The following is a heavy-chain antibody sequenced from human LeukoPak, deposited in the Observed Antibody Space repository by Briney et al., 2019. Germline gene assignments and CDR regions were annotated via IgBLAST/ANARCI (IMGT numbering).Heavy chain of an antibody. CDR3: ARVFRPSLTVFIIRGAFDI. CDR1: GFTFSDYY. V-gene: IGHV3-11*01. CDR2: ISSSGSTI. J-gene: IGHJ3*02. D-gene: IGHD3-3*01. Sequence: GGSLRLSCAASGFTFSDYYMSWIRQAPGKGLEWVSYISSSGSTIYYADSVKGRFTISRDNAKNSLYLQMNSLRAEDTAVYYCARVFRPSLTVFIIRGAFDIWGQGTMVTVSS.